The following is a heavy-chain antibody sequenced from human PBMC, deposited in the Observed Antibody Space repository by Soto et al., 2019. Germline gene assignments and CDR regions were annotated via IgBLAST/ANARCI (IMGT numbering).Heavy chain of an antibody. CDR2: INAANGDT. CDR3: VRRHVSATGIDWFDP. J-gene: IGHJ5*02. D-gene: IGHD6-13*01. Sequence: ASVKVSCKASGYTFTSYGIHWVRPAPLQRPEWMGWINAANGDTKYSPKFQGRVTITRDTSASTAYMELSSLRSEDTAVYYCVRRHVSATGIDWFDPSGQGTLVTVS. V-gene: IGHV1-3*01. CDR1: GYTFTSYG.